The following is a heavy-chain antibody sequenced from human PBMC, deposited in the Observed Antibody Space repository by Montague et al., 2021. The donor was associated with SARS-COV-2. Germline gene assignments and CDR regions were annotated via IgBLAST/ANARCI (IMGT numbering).Heavy chain of an antibody. V-gene: IGHV6-1*01. Sequence: CSLSLASDASEKATWKWIRQTPSRGLQWLGRTYYRLKRYNDYAESVKSRITIDPDTSKHQFSLHLNSVTPEDTAVYYCARIPVGSKYYFDFWGQGTLVTVSS. CDR2: TYYRLKRYN. CDR1: LASDASEKAT. D-gene: IGHD2-2*01. J-gene: IGHJ4*02. CDR3: ARIPVGSKYYFDF.